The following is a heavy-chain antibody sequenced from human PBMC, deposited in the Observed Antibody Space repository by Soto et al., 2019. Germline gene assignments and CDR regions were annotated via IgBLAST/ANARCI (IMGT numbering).Heavy chain of an antibody. Sequence: QVQLVQSGAEEKKPGASVRVSCKASGYTFTSYAIHWVRQAPGQRLEWMGWTNAGNGHTEYSQKFQGRVTITRDTSASTVYMELSSLRSEDTAVYYCARGGGVCISTCCYNRGFDPWGQGTLVTVSS. CDR1: GYTFTSYA. D-gene: IGHD2-2*02. V-gene: IGHV1-3*05. J-gene: IGHJ5*02. CDR2: TNAGNGHT. CDR3: ARGGGVCISTCCYNRGFDP.